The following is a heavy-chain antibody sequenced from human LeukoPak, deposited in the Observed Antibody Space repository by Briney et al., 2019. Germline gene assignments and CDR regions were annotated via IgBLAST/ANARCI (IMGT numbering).Heavy chain of an antibody. J-gene: IGHJ5*02. CDR2: INPSGGST. V-gene: IGHV1-46*01. CDR1: GYTFTSYA. Sequence: ASVKVSCKASGYTFTSYAMHWVRQAPGQGLEWMGIINPSGGSTSYAQKFQGRVTMTRDTSTSTVYMELSSLRSEDTAVYYCARGRTAATRKYNWFDPWGQGTLVTVSS. CDR3: ARGRTAATRKYNWFDP.